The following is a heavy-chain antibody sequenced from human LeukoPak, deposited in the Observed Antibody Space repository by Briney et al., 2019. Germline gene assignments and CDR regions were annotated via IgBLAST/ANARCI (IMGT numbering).Heavy chain of an antibody. D-gene: IGHD4-23*01. CDR3: ARDLPHYGGNSFDY. CDR2: IYYSGST. J-gene: IGHJ4*02. CDR1: GGSISSYY. Sequence: SEALSLTCTVSGGSISSYYWSWIRQPPGKGLEWIGYIYYSGSTNYNPSLKSRVTISVDTSKNQFSLKLSSVTAADTAVYYCARDLPHYGGNSFDYWGQETLVTVSS. V-gene: IGHV4-59*01.